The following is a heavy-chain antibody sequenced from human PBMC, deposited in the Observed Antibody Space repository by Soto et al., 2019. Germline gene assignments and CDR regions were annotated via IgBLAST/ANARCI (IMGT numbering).Heavy chain of an antibody. J-gene: IGHJ5*02. CDR1: GGSFSGYY. CDR3: ARVLIAGVTTA. Sequence: QVQLQQWGAGLLKPSETLSLTCAVYGGSFSGYYWSWIRQPPGKGLEWIGESNHVGNTNYNPSLKSRVTMSVDPSKNQFSIRLCSVTAAATAVYYCARVLIAGVTTAWGQGTLVLVSS. D-gene: IGHD5-18*01. V-gene: IGHV4-34*01. CDR2: SNHVGNT.